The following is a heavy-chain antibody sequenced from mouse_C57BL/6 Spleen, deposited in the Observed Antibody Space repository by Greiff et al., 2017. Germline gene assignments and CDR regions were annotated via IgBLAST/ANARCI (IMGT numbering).Heavy chain of an antibody. CDR1: GYTFTSYT. CDR3: AKGPYGNFAY. D-gene: IGHD2-1*01. CDR2: INPSSGYT. J-gene: IGHJ3*01. Sequence: VQLQQSGAELARPGASVKISCKASGYTFTSYTMHWVKQRPGQGLEWIGYINPSSGYTKYNQKFKDKATLTADKSSSTAYMQLSSLTSEDSAVYYCAKGPYGNFAYWGQGTLVTVSA. V-gene: IGHV1-4*01.